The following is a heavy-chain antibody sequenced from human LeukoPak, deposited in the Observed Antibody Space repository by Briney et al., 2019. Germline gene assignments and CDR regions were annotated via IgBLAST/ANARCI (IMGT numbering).Heavy chain of an antibody. Sequence: ASVKVSCKASGYTFTGYYMHWVRQAPGQGLEWMGWINPNSGGTNYAQKFQGWVTMTRDTSISTAYMELSRLRSDDTAVYYCARAEDYGDNSYFDLWGRGTLVTVSS. CDR3: ARAEDYGDNSYFDL. J-gene: IGHJ2*01. D-gene: IGHD4-17*01. CDR1: GYTFTGYY. CDR2: INPNSGGT. V-gene: IGHV1-2*04.